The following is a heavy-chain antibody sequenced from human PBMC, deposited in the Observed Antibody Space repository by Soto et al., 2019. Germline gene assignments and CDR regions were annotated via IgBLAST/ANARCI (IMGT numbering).Heavy chain of an antibody. D-gene: IGHD6-13*01. CDR1: GFTFSDYY. CDR2: ISSSGSII. CDR3: TRDASRDSSARGWFDP. Sequence: PGGSLRLSCAASGFTFSDYYMSWIRQAPGKGLEWVSYISSSGSIIYYADSVKGRLTISRDNAKNSLYLQMNSLRAEDTAVYYCTRDASRDSSARGWFDPWGPGTLVTVSS. J-gene: IGHJ5*02. V-gene: IGHV3-11*04.